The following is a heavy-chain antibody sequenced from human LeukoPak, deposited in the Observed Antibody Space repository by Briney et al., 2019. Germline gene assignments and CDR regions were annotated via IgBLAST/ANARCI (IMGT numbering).Heavy chain of an antibody. CDR1: GDXVSSNGFA. CDR2: TYYRSKWNN. J-gene: IGHJ4*02. V-gene: IGHV6-1*01. Sequence: SQTLSLTCAISGDXVSSNGFAWSWLRQSPSRGLEWLGRTYYRSKWNNDYAVSVKSRITINPDTSKNQFSLQLNSVAPEDTAVYYCARASLQSVYFDCWGQGTLVTVSS. CDR3: ARASLQSVYFDC.